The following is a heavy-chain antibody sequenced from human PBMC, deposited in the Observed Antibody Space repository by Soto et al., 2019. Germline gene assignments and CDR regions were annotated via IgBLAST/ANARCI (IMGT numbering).Heavy chain of an antibody. CDR1: GGSISSYY. CDR3: ARLGKPVRGAPFDY. J-gene: IGHJ4*02. D-gene: IGHD4-4*01. V-gene: IGHV4-59*08. Sequence: SETLSLTCTVSGGSISSYYWSWIRQPPGKGLEWIGYIYYSGSTNYNPSLKSRVTISVDTSKNQFSLKLSSVTAADTAVYYCARLGKPVRGAPFDYWGQGTLVTVSS. CDR2: IYYSGST.